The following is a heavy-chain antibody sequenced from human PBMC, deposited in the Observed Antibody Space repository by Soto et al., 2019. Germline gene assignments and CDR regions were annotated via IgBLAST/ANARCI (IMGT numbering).Heavy chain of an antibody. Sequence: QVQLVQSGAEVKKPGASVKVSCKASGYTFTSYGISWVRQAPGQGLEWMGWISTYNGNTNYAQKLQGRVTMTTDTSTSTAYMELRSLRSDDTAVYYCARAVQYDILTGYYVDYYYYGMDVWGQGTTVTVSS. J-gene: IGHJ6*02. CDR3: ARAVQYDILTGYYVDYYYYGMDV. CDR2: ISTYNGNT. CDR1: GYTFTSYG. V-gene: IGHV1-18*01. D-gene: IGHD3-9*01.